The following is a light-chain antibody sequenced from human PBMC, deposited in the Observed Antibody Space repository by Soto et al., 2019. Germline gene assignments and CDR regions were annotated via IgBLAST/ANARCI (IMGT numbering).Light chain of an antibody. V-gene: IGKV1-33*01. Sequence: DIQMTQSPSSLSASVGDRVTITCQASQAISKYLNWYQQKPGKAPKLLIYDASNLETGVPSRFTGSRSGTDFTFTISSLQPEDIATYHCQQYDNPPYTFGQGTKLEIK. J-gene: IGKJ2*01. CDR1: QAISKY. CDR3: QQYDNPPYT. CDR2: DAS.